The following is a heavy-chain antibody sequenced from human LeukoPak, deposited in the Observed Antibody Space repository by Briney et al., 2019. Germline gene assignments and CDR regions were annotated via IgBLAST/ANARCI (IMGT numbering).Heavy chain of an antibody. CDR2: ISSSGSTI. CDR1: GFTFSDYY. D-gene: IGHD3-22*01. J-gene: IGHJ3*02. V-gene: IGHV3-11*01. CDR3: ARGGPQTDSSGYYKSAFDI. Sequence: GGSLRLSCAASGFTFSDYYMSWIRQAPGKGLEWVSYISSSGSTIYYADSVKGRFTISRDNAKNSLYLQMNSLRSEDTAVYYCARGGPQTDSSGYYKSAFDIWGQGTMVTVSS.